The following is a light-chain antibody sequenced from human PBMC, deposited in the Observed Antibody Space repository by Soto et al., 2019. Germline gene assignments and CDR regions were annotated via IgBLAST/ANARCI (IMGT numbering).Light chain of an antibody. J-gene: IGKJ2*01. CDR3: EQYYNIPYT. CDR2: WAS. V-gene: IGKV4-1*01. Sequence: DIVMTQSPDSLAVSLGERATINCKSSQSVLNSSKKKEYLAWYQQKQGQPPKLLIYWASTRESGVPDRFSGSGSGTAFTLTISSLQAEDVAVYYCEQYYNIPYTFGQGTKLEIK. CDR1: QSVLNSSKKKEY.